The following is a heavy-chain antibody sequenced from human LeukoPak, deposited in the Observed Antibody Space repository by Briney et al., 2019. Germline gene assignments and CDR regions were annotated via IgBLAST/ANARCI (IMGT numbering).Heavy chain of an antibody. D-gene: IGHD3-10*01. Sequence: GGSLRLSCAASGLTLSGYWMRWVRQAPGKGLEWVANIKQDGSEKYYGDSVRGRFTISRDNAKNSLYLQMNSLRAEDTAVYYCARESLLWEDPGGFDPWGQGTLVTVSS. CDR1: GLTLSGYW. CDR2: IKQDGSEK. CDR3: ARESLLWEDPGGFDP. J-gene: IGHJ5*02. V-gene: IGHV3-7*01.